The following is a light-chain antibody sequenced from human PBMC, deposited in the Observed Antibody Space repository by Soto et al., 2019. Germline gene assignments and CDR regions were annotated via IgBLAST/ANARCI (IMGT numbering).Light chain of an antibody. V-gene: IGLV2-14*03. CDR3: SSYTTSSTVV. CDR1: SSDVGGYNY. CDR2: DVS. J-gene: IGLJ2*01. Sequence: QSALTQPASVSGSPGQSITISCTGSSSDVGGYNYVSWYQQHHPGKAPKLMIYDVSNRPSGVSYRFSGSKSGNTASLTISGLQAEDEADYYCSSYTTSSTVVFGGGTKLTVL.